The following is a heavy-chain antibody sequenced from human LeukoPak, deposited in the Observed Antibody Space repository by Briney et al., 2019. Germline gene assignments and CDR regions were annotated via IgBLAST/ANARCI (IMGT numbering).Heavy chain of an antibody. CDR2: INHSGST. Sequence: SETLSLTCAVYGGSFSGYYWSWIRQPPGKGLEWIGEINHSGSTYYNPSLKSRVTISVDTSKNQFSLKLSSVTAADTAVYYCARHRPYYYDSSGYLGYWGQGTLVTVSS. V-gene: IGHV4-34*01. J-gene: IGHJ4*02. CDR1: GGSFSGYY. CDR3: ARHRPYYYDSSGYLGY. D-gene: IGHD3-22*01.